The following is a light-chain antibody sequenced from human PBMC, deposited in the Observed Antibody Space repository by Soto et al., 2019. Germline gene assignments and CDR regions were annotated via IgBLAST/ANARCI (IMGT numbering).Light chain of an antibody. Sequence: EIVRTQSPAALSVSPGEKATLSCRASQSLTNNLAWYQQKPGQGHRLLIYFASTRATGVPARFSGSGSGTEFSLTISSLQSEDFASYYCQQYSAWPLTFGGGTKVETK. CDR3: QQYSAWPLT. CDR1: QSLTNN. J-gene: IGKJ4*01. CDR2: FAS. V-gene: IGKV3-15*01.